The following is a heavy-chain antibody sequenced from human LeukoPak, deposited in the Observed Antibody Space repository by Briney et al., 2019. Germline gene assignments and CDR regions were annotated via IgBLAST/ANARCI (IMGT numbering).Heavy chain of an antibody. V-gene: IGHV3-53*01. CDR3: ARSYGDYAPFQH. J-gene: IGHJ1*01. D-gene: IGHD4-17*01. CDR1: GSTVSSNY. CDR2: IYSGGST. Sequence: PGGSLRLSCAASGSTVSSNYMSWVRQAPGKGLEWVSVIYSGGSTYYADSVKGRFTISRDNSKNTLYLQMNSLRAEDTAVYYCARSYGDYAPFQHWGQGTLVTVSS.